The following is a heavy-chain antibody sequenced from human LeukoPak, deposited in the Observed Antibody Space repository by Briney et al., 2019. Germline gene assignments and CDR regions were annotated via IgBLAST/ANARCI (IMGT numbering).Heavy chain of an antibody. CDR1: GFTFSDYW. V-gene: IGHV3-74*01. Sequence: GGSLRLSCAASGFTFSDYWIHWVRQAPGKGLVWVSRINTDGSITNYADSVKGRFSISRDNAKNTLYLQMSSLRAEDTAVYYCARIAETNYDYVWGSYRSFDYWGQGTLVTVSS. CDR2: INTDGSIT. D-gene: IGHD3-16*02. CDR3: ARIAETNYDYVWGSYRSFDY. J-gene: IGHJ4*02.